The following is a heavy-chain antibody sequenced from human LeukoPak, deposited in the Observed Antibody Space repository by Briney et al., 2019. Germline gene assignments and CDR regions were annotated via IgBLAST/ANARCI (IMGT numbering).Heavy chain of an antibody. CDR3: AKRVDYSSSSGGYFDY. V-gene: IGHV3-23*01. CDR1: GFTFNSYG. Sequence: GGSLRLSCAASGFTFNSYGMSWVRQAPGKGLEWVSAISDGGGNTYYADSVKGRFTISRDNSKNTLYLQMKGLRAEDTAIYYCAKRVDYSSSSGGYFDYWGQGSLVTVSS. CDR2: ISDGGGNT. D-gene: IGHD6-6*01. J-gene: IGHJ4*02.